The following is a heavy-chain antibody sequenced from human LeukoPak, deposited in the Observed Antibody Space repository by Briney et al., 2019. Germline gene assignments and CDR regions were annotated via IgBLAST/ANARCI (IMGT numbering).Heavy chain of an antibody. J-gene: IGHJ4*02. Sequence: GGSLRLSCEVSGFPVRSRYMTWVRQPPGKGLECVAVIYSGGTTYHIDSVKGRFTISRDISKSTMYLEMNNLRVEDTATYYCASLEGGPSDGRWGQGTLSSSPQ. D-gene: IGHD3-3*01. CDR2: IYSGGTT. V-gene: IGHV3-53*01. CDR1: GFPVRSRY. CDR3: ASLEGGPSDGR.